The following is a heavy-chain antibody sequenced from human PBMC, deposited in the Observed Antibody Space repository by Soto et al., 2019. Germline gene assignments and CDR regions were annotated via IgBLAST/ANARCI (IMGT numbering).Heavy chain of an antibody. J-gene: IGHJ4*02. D-gene: IGHD2-15*01. CDR2: ISYDGGNK. V-gene: IGHV3-30*18. Sequence: QVQLVESGGGVVQPGRSLRLSCAACGFTFSSYGMHWDRQAPGKGLEWVAVISYDGGNKYYADSVKGRFTISRDNSKNTLYLQMNSLRAEDTAVYYCAKERDIVVVVAPLDYWGQGTLVTVSS. CDR3: AKERDIVVVVAPLDY. CDR1: GFTFSSYG.